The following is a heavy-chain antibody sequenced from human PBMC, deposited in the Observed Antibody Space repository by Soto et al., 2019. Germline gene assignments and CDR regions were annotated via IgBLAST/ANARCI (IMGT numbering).Heavy chain of an antibody. CDR2: VSGSNGNT. CDR3: ARDFYPRAYNFDP. Sequence: QVQLVQSEAEVKKPGASVKVSCEASGYTFINHGISWVRQAPGQGLEWMGWVSGSNGNTKYAQKFQGRVTMTTETSKSTAHMELRNLRSDDTAVYLCARDFYPRAYNFDPWGQGTLVTLSS. CDR1: GYTFINHG. D-gene: IGHD1-1*01. V-gene: IGHV1-18*04. J-gene: IGHJ5*02.